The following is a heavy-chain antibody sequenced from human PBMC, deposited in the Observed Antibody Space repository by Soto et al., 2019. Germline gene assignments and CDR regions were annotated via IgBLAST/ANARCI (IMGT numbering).Heavy chain of an antibody. V-gene: IGHV1-69*13. CDR3: ARDQFTMVRGVGGYGMDV. J-gene: IGHJ6*02. D-gene: IGHD3-10*01. CDR1: GCTFSSYA. CDR2: IIPIFGTA. Sequence: VASVKVSCKASGCTFSSYAISWVRQAPGQGLEWMGGIIPIFGTANYAQKFQGRVTITADESTSTAYMELSSLRSEDTAVYYCARDQFTMVRGVGGYGMDVWGQGTTVTSP.